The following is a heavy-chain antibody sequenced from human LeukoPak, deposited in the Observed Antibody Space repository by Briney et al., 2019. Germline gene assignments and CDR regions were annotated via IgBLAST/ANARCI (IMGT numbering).Heavy chain of an antibody. CDR2: IYSGGST. CDR1: GFTVSRNY. D-gene: IGHD6-13*01. J-gene: IGHJ4*02. Sequence: AGGSLRLSCAASGFTVSRNYMSWVRQAPGKGLEWVSVIYSGGSTYYADSVKGRITISRDNSKNTLYLQMNSLRAEDTAVYYCARAGPSSSWHQFDYWGQGTLVTVSS. V-gene: IGHV3-66*01. CDR3: ARAGPSSSWHQFDY.